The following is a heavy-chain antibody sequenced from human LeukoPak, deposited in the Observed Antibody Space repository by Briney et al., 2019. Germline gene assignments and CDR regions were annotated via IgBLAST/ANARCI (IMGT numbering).Heavy chain of an antibody. CDR3: ARQADYYYGMDV. CDR2: IYYSGST. CDR1: GGSISSYY. V-gene: IGHV4-59*08. J-gene: IGHJ6*02. Sequence: SETLSLTCTVSGGSISSYYWSWIRQPPGKGLEWMGYIYYSGSTNYNPSLKSRVTISVDTSKNQFSLKLSSVTAADTAVYYCARQADYYYGMDVWGQGTTVTVSS.